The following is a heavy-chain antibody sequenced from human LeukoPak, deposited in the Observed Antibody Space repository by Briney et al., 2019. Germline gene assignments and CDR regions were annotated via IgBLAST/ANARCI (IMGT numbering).Heavy chain of an antibody. D-gene: IGHD7-27*01. Sequence: SETLSLTCAVYGGSFSGYYWSRIRQPPGKGLEWIGEINHSGSTNYNPSLKSRVTISVDTSKNQFSLKLSSVTAADTAVYYCAKAGMIWGLEDGMDVWGQGTTVTVSS. CDR2: INHSGST. J-gene: IGHJ6*02. V-gene: IGHV4-34*01. CDR3: AKAGMIWGLEDGMDV. CDR1: GGSFSGYY.